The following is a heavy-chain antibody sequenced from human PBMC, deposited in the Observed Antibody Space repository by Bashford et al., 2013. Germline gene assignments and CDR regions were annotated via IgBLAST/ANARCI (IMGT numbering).Heavy chain of an antibody. D-gene: IGHD2-2*01. CDR3: ARDIVVVPAATIDAFDI. CDR1: GYTFTSYY. V-gene: IGHV1-46*01. CDR2: INPSGGST. J-gene: IGHJ3*02. Sequence: ASVKVSCKASGYTFTSYYMHWVRQAPGQGLEWMGIINPSGGSTSYAQKFQDRVTMTRDTSTSTVYMELSSLRSEDTAVYYCARDIVVVPAATIDAFDIWGQGTMVTVSS.